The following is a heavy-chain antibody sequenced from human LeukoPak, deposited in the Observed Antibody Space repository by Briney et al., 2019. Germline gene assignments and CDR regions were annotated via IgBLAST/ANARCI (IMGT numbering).Heavy chain of an antibody. J-gene: IGHJ4*02. CDR3: ARDTGTREYFDY. CDR2: ISSSSSI. Sequence: GGSLRLSCAASGLTFSSYSMNWVRQAPGKGLEWVSYISSSSSIYYADSVKGRFTISRDNAKNSLYLQMNSLRAEDTAVYYCARDTGTREYFDYWGQGTLVTVSS. V-gene: IGHV3-48*01. D-gene: IGHD1-14*01. CDR1: GLTFSSYS.